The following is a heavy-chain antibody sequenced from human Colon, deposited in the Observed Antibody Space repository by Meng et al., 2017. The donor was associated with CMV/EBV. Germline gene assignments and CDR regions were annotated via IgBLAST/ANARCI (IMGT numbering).Heavy chain of an antibody. D-gene: IGHD3-16*02. CDR2: INDFGTI. CDR3: ARGGGFIHGLVANFDS. Sequence: SETLSLTCGLSGGSLRGFYWSWIRQSPGKGLEWIGVINDFGTINYNPSARSRVTISLDKSKSQYSLKLTSVTAADTGVYYCARGGGFIHGLVANFDSWGQGTLVTVSS. CDR1: GGSLRGFY. J-gene: IGHJ4*02. V-gene: IGHV4-34*01.